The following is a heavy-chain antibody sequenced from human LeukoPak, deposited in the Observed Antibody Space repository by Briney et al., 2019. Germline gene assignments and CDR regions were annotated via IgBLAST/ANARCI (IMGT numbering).Heavy chain of an antibody. CDR1: GGSFSGYY. J-gene: IGHJ5*02. D-gene: IGHD1-1*01. Sequence: SETLSLTCAVYGGSFSGYYWSWIRQPPGKGLEWIGEINHSGSTNYNPSLKSRVTISVDTSKNQFSLKLSSVTAADTAVYHCARGRRSSTGTLNWFDPWGQGTLVTVSS. CDR3: ARGRRSSTGTLNWFDP. V-gene: IGHV4-34*01. CDR2: INHSGST.